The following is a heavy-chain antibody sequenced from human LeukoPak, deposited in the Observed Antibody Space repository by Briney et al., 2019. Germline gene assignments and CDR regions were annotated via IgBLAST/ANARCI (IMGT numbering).Heavy chain of an antibody. J-gene: IGHJ5*02. V-gene: IGHV3-7*01. CDR3: ARDGGLSSITRNDFWSGYWGENWFDP. D-gene: IGHD3-3*01. Sequence: PGGSLRLSCAASGFTFSSYWMSWVRQAPGKGLEWVANIKQDGSEKYYVDSVKGRFTISRDNAKNSLYLQMNSLRAEDTAVYYCARDGGLSSITRNDFWSGYWGENWFDPWGQGTLVTVSS. CDR1: GFTFSSYW. CDR2: IKQDGSEK.